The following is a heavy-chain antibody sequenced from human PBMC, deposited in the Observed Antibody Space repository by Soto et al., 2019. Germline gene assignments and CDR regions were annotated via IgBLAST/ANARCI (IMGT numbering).Heavy chain of an antibody. J-gene: IGHJ6*02. D-gene: IGHD6-25*01. CDR3: ATQGAALRDYYYCIDV. V-gene: IGHV1-69*12. CDR2: IIPIVGIT. Sequence: QVQLVQSGAEVKKPGSSVKVSCKASGGTFSRYAISWVRQAPGQGLEWMGGIIPIVGITKYAQKFQGRVTITADESTSTAYMERSSVRSEDKAVYYCATQGAALRDYYYCIDVWGRGTTLTVCS. CDR1: GGTFSRYA.